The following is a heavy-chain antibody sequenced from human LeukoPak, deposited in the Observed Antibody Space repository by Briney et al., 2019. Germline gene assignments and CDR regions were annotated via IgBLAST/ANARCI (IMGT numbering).Heavy chain of an antibody. CDR3: ATFIVVVPAAIFSAFDI. J-gene: IGHJ3*02. V-gene: IGHV1-24*01. D-gene: IGHD2-2*02. Sequence: GASVKVSCKVSGYTLTELSMLWVRQAPGKGLEWMGSFDPEDGETIYAQKLQGRATMTEDTSTDTAYMELSSLRSEDTAVYYCATFIVVVPAAIFSAFDIWGQGTMVTVSS. CDR1: GYTLTELS. CDR2: FDPEDGET.